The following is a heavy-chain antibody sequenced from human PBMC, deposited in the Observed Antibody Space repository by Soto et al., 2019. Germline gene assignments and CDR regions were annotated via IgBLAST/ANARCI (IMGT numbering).Heavy chain of an antibody. CDR1: GYTFTSYA. CDR3: ARDRGPYDYIWGSYSQTTEY. V-gene: IGHV1-3*01. CDR2: INAGNGNT. D-gene: IGHD3-16*01. Sequence: GASVKVSWKASGYTFTSYAMHWVRQAPGQRLEWMGWINAGNGNTKYSQKFQGRVTITRDTSASTAYMELSSLRSEDTAVYYCARDRGPYDYIWGSYSQTTEYWGQGTLVTVSS. J-gene: IGHJ4*02.